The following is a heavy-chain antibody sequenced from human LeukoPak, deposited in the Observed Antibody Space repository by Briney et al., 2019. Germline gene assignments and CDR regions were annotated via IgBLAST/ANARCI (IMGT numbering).Heavy chain of an antibody. D-gene: IGHD6-13*01. CDR1: GYIFSSYG. J-gene: IGHJ4*02. CDR2: ISTYHGNT. Sequence: GASVKVSCKASGYIFSSYGINWVRQAPGQGLEWMGWISTYHGNTNYAQSLQGRVTMTTDTSTSTAYMELRSLRSDDTAVYYCAGPLVHSFLFHWGQGTLVTVSS. CDR3: AGPLVHSFLFH. V-gene: IGHV1-18*01.